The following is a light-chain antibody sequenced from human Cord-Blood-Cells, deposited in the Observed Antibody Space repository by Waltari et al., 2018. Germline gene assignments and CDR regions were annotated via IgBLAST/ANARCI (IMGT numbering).Light chain of an antibody. CDR2: SAS. J-gene: IGKJ2*01. Sequence: DTQITQSPSSLSASLGDRVTLTCRASPSISSYLNWYQQKPGKAPKLLIYSASSLQSGVTPRLSGSGSGTDFTIIISSLQPEDFATYYCQQRYSTLAYTFGQGTKLEIK. CDR1: PSISSY. V-gene: IGKV1-39*01. CDR3: QQRYSTLAYT.